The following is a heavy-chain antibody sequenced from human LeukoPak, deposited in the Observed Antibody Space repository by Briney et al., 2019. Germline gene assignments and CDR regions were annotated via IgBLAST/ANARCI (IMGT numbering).Heavy chain of an antibody. Sequence: GGSLRLSCAASGFAFNTYAMHWVRQAPGQGLEWVALIWHDGSHKFYSNSVRGQFTISRDNSKNTVSLQMNNLRPEDTAVYYCAREMFGSGCYQDFWGQGTLVTVSS. V-gene: IGHV3-33*01. D-gene: IGHD3-10*01. CDR2: IWHDGSHK. CDR3: AREMFGSGCYQDF. J-gene: IGHJ4*02. CDR1: GFAFNTYA.